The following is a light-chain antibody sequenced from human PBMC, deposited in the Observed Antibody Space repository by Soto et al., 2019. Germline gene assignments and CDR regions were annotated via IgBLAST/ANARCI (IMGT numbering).Light chain of an antibody. J-gene: IGLJ2*01. V-gene: IGLV1-44*01. CDR1: SSNIGSNI. CDR3: AAWDGSLNGVV. Sequence: QSVLTQPPSASGTPGQRVTISCSGSSSNIGSNIVNWYQQLPGTAPKLLIYSNNQRPSGVPDRFSGSKSGTSASLAISGLQSDDEADYYCAAWDGSLNGVVFGGGTKLTVL. CDR2: SNN.